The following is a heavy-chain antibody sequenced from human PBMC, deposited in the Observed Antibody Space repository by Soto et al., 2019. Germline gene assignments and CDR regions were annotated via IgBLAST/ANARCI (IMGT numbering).Heavy chain of an antibody. CDR2: INQSGSI. V-gene: IGHV4-34*01. D-gene: IGHD7-27*01. CDR3: ARGWGRIFDY. J-gene: IGHJ4*02. CDR1: GGLISGYY. Sequence: QVQLQQWGAGLLKPSETLSLTCAVYGGLISGYYWSWIRQPPGKGLEWIGEINQSGSINYNPSLKSRVTISVDTSKNQFSLKLSSVTAEDTAVYYCARGWGRIFDYWGQGSLVTVSS.